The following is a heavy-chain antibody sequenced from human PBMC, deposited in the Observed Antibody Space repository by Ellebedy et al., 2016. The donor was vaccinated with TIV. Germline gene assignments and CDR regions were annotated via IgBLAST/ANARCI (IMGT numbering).Heavy chain of an antibody. CDR2: ISGTGAI. D-gene: IGHD3-10*01. Sequence: GESLKISCAASGFTFGLYNMNWVRQAPGKGLEWVSFISGTGAIFQADSVKGRFTISRVNARNSLYLQMNRLREEDTAVYYCARDSAIQYDHWGPGTLVTVSS. V-gene: IGHV3-48*02. J-gene: IGHJ4*02. CDR1: GFTFGLYN. CDR3: ARDSAIQYDH.